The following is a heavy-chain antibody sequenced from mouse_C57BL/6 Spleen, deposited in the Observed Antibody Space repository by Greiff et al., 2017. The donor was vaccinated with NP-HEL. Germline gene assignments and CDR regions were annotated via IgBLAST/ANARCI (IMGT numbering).Heavy chain of an antibody. J-gene: IGHJ4*01. Sequence: EVQLQQSGPELVKPRASVKIPCKASGYTFTDYNMDWVKQSHGKSLEWIGDINPNNGGTFYNQKFKGKATLTVDKSSSTAYMELRSLTSEDTAVYYCARGNYVGAMDYWGQGTSVTVSS. CDR2: INPNNGGT. CDR1: GYTFTDYN. V-gene: IGHV1-18*01. CDR3: ARGNYVGAMDY. D-gene: IGHD1-1*01.